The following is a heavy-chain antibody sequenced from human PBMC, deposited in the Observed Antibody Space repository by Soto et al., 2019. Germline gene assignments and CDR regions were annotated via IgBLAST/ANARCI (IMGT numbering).Heavy chain of an antibody. V-gene: IGHV4-59*01. D-gene: IGHD3-22*01. CDR3: ARSRGSSGWSDH. Sequence: QVQLQESGPGLVKPSETLSLTCTVSNGSISSYYWSWIRQPPGKGLEWIGYVYYTGSTNYNPSLKSRATISVYTSKNQFSLNVNSVTTADTAVYYCARSRGSSGWSDHWGQGTLVTVSS. CDR2: VYYTGST. CDR1: NGSISSYY. J-gene: IGHJ5*02.